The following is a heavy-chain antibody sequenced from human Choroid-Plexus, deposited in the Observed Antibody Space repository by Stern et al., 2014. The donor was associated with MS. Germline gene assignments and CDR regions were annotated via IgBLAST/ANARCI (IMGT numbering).Heavy chain of an antibody. CDR1: GFTFGSCA. Sequence: MQLVESGGGVVQPGGPLRLSCVASGFTFGSCAMHWVRQAPGKGLEWVAGVSYDGSNKDYADSGKGRFTITRGNSQNTLYMQMSSLRPEDTAVYYCAKDRQYLTYFFDHWGQGSLVTVSS. J-gene: IGHJ5*02. D-gene: IGHD2/OR15-2a*01. V-gene: IGHV3-30*18. CDR2: VSYDGSNK. CDR3: AKDRQYLTYFFDH.